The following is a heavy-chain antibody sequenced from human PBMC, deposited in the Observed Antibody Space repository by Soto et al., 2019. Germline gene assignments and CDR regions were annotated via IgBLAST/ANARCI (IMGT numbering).Heavy chain of an antibody. CDR3: TRRASSSFYHFDF. Sequence: GESLKISCQAPGYSFTAYWITWVRQMPGKGLEWMATIDPSDSYVDYSPSFRGHVTFSVDRSITTAYLQWNSLKASDSAMYFCTRRASSSFYHFDFWGQGALVTVSS. CDR1: GYSFTAYW. D-gene: IGHD2-2*01. V-gene: IGHV5-10-1*01. CDR2: IDPSDSYV. J-gene: IGHJ4*02.